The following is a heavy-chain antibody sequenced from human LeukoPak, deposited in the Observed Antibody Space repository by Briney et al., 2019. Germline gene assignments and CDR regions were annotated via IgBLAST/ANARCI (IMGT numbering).Heavy chain of an antibody. D-gene: IGHD6-19*01. CDR3: ARGPLMGYRYSSGWYFDY. V-gene: IGHV4-59*01. Sequence: SETLSLTCTVSGGSISSYYWSWIRQPPGKGLEWIGYIYYSGSTNYNPSLKSRVTISVDTSKNQFSLKLSSVTAADTAVYYCARGPLMGYRYSSGWYFDYWGQGTLVTVSS. CDR1: GGSISSYY. J-gene: IGHJ4*02. CDR2: IYYSGST.